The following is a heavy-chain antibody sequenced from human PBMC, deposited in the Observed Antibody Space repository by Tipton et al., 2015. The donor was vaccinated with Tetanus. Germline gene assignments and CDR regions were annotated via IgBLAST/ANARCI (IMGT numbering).Heavy chain of an antibody. V-gene: IGHV4-39*01. CDR2: IYYSGST. CDR3: AVTRVIAARTDAFDI. J-gene: IGHJ3*02. D-gene: IGHD6-6*01. Sequence: TLSLTCTVSGGSISSSSYYWGWIRQPPGKGLEWIGSIYYSGSTYYNPSLKSRVTISVDTSKNQFSLKLSSVTAADTAVYYCAVTRVIAARTDAFDIWGQGTMVTVSS. CDR1: GGSISSSSYY.